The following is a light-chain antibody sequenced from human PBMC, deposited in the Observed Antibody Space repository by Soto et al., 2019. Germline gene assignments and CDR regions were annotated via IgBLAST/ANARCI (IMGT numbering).Light chain of an antibody. CDR3: CSYADTYVE. J-gene: IGLJ2*01. CDR1: SSYVGVYNY. CDR2: EVD. V-gene: IGLV2-11*01. Sequence: QSALTQPRSVSGPPGKSVAISCTGTSSYVGVYNYVSWYQQHPGQAPKLMIYEVDKRPSGVPDRFSGSKSGNTASLTIAGLQAEDEADYYCCSYADTYVELGGGTKVTVL.